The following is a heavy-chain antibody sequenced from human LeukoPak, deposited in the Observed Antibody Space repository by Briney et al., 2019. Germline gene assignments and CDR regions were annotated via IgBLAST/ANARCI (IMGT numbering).Heavy chain of an antibody. CDR1: GGSISGYY. Sequence: SETLSLTCTVSGGSISGYYWGWIRQSPGKGLEWIGNRYNSGTTSYNPSLKSRVTISVDTSKNQFSLKLSSVTAADTAVYYCARDYGLNWFDPWGQGTLVTVSS. CDR3: ARDYGLNWFDP. CDR2: RYNSGTT. D-gene: IGHD4-17*01. V-gene: IGHV4-59*08. J-gene: IGHJ5*02.